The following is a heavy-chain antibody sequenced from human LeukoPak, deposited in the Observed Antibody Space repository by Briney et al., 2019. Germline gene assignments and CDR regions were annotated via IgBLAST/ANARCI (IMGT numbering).Heavy chain of an antibody. CDR1: GGSFSGYY. Sequence: SETLSLTCAVYGGSFSGYYWSWIRQPPGKGLEWIGEINHSGSTNYNPSLKSRVTISVDTSKNQFSLELSSVTAADTAVYYCARGSPTGDYWGQGTLVTVSS. V-gene: IGHV4-34*01. CDR2: INHSGST. J-gene: IGHJ4*02. CDR3: ARGSPTGDY. D-gene: IGHD1-14*01.